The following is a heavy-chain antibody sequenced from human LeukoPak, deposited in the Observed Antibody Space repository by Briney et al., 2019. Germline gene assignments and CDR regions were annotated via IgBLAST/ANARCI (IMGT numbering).Heavy chain of an antibody. J-gene: IGHJ6*03. CDR2: IKQDGSEK. Sequence: PGGSLRLSCAASGFIFSSYWMSWVRQAPGKGLEWVANIKQDGSEKYYVDSVKGRFTISRDNAKNSLYLQMNSLRAEDTAVYYCARERGYCSSTSCYYMDVWGKGTTVTVSS. CDR3: ARERGYCSSTSCYYMDV. CDR1: GFIFSSYW. V-gene: IGHV3-7*01. D-gene: IGHD2-2*01.